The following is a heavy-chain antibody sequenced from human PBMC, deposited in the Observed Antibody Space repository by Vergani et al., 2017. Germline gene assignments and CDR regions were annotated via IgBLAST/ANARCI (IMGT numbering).Heavy chain of an antibody. CDR3: ARLYCSSTSCYRRPYYYGMDV. D-gene: IGHD2-2*01. V-gene: IGHV3-21*01. Sequence: EVQLVESGGGLVKPGGSLRLSCAASGFTFSSYSMNWVRQAPGKGLEWVSSISSSSCYIYYADSLKGRFTISRDNAKNSLYLQMNSLRAEDTAVYYCARLYCSSTSCYRRPYYYGMDVWGQGTTVTVSS. J-gene: IGHJ6*02. CDR1: GFTFSSYS. CDR2: ISSSSCYI.